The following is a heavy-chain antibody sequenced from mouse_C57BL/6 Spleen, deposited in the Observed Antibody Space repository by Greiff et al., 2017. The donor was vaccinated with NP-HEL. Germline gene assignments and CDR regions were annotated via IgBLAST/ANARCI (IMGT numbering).Heavy chain of an antibody. J-gene: IGHJ2*01. Sequence: QVQLQQSGPELVKPGASVKISCKASGYAFSSSWMNWVKQRPGKGLEWIGRIYPGDGDTNYNGKFKGKATLTADKSSSTAYMQLSSLTSEDSAVYFCARGGYGYPDYWGQGTTLTVSS. D-gene: IGHD2-2*01. CDR3: ARGGYGYPDY. CDR2: IYPGDGDT. V-gene: IGHV1-82*01. CDR1: GYAFSSSW.